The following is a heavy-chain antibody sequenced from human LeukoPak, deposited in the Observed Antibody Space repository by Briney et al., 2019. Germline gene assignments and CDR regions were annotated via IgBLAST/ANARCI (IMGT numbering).Heavy chain of an antibody. D-gene: IGHD2-2*01. Sequence: ASVKVSCKASGYTFTSYDINWVRQATGQGLEWMGWINPNSGGTNYAQKFQGRVTMTRDTSISTAYMELSRLRSDDTAVYYCATSRGYCSSTSCRDDYYFDYWGQGTLVTVSS. CDR2: INPNSGGT. CDR1: GYTFTSYD. J-gene: IGHJ4*02. CDR3: ATSRGYCSSTSCRDDYYFDY. V-gene: IGHV1-2*02.